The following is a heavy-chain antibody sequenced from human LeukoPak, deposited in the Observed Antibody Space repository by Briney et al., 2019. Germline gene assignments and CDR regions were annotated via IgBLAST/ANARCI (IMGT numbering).Heavy chain of an antibody. J-gene: IGHJ4*02. CDR3: ARGGSWGVYFDY. CDR2: IYYSGST. Sequence: SETLSLTCTVSGGSISSGDYYWSWIRQPPGKGLEWIGYIYYSGSTNYNPSLKSRVTISVDTSRNQFSLKLSSVTAADTAVYYCARGGSWGVYFDYWGQGTLVTVSS. D-gene: IGHD7-27*01. CDR1: GGSISSGDYY. V-gene: IGHV4-61*08.